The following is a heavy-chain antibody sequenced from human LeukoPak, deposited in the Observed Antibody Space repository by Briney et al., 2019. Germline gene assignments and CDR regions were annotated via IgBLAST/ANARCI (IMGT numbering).Heavy chain of an antibody. V-gene: IGHV1-69*10. J-gene: IGHJ5*02. CDR1: GGTFSSYA. Sequence: SVKVSSKASGGTFSSYAISWVRQAPGQGLEWMGRIIPIFGITNYAQKFQGRVTTTADKSTSTAYMELSSLRSEDTAVYYCARERTAGVVAEFDPWGQGTLVTVSS. CDR3: ARERTAGVVAEFDP. D-gene: IGHD3-3*01. CDR2: IIPIFGIT.